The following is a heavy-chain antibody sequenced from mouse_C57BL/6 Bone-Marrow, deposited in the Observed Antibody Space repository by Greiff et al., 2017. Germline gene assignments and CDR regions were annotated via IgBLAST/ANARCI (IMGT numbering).Heavy chain of an antibody. D-gene: IGHD1-1*01. CDR3: ARYPLYYGSSYWYFDV. CDR2: IYPGSGNT. Sequence: QVQLQQSGPELVKPGASVKISCKASGYTFTDYYINWVKQRPGQGLEWIGWIYPGSGNTKSNEKFKGKATLTVDTSSSTAYMQLSSLTSEDSAVYFCARYPLYYGSSYWYFDVWGTGTTVTVSS. J-gene: IGHJ1*03. CDR1: GYTFTDYY. V-gene: IGHV1-84*01.